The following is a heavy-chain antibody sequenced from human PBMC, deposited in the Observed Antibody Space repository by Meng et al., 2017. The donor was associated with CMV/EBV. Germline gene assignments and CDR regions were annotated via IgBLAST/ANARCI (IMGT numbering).Heavy chain of an antibody. CDR2: INHSGST. CDR3: GRSSYYDSSGYYYLGGMDV. D-gene: IGHD3-22*01. V-gene: IGHV4-34*01. Sequence: SETLSLTCAVYGGSFSGYYWSWIRQPPGKGLEWIGEINHSGSTNYNPSLKSRVTISVDTSKNQFSLKLSSVTAADTAVYYCGRSSYYDSSGYYYLGGMDVWGQGTTVTVSS. J-gene: IGHJ6*02. CDR1: GGSFSGYY.